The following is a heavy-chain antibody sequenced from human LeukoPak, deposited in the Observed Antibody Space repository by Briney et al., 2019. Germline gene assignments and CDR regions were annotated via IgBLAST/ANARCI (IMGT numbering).Heavy chain of an antibody. Sequence: GGSLRLSCAASGFTFSIYCMHCVRHAPGKGREWVAFIRYDGSNKYYADSVKGRFTISRGNSKNTLYLQMNSLRAEETAVYCCAKVTAGTGAQYYYYYMDVCGKGTTVTVSS. CDR3: AKVTAGTGAQYYYYYMDV. V-gene: IGHV3-30*02. J-gene: IGHJ6*03. CDR1: GFTFSIYC. CDR2: IRYDGSNK. D-gene: IGHD6-13*01.